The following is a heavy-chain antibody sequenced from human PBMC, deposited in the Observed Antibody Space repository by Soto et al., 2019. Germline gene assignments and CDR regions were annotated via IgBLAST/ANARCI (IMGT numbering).Heavy chain of an antibody. J-gene: IGHJ4*02. CDR2: INHSGST. V-gene: IGHV4-34*01. Sequence: QVQLQQWGAGLLKPSETLSLTCAVYGGSFSGYYWSWIRQPPGKGLEWIGEINHSGSTNYNPSLKSRVTISVDTSKNQFSLKQSSVTAADTAVYYCARRGRWARYYFDYWGQGTLVTVSS. CDR3: ARRGRWARYYFDY. D-gene: IGHD4-17*01. CDR1: GGSFSGYY.